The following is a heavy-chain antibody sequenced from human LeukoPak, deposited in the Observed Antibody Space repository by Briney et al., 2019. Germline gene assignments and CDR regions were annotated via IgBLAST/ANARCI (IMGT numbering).Heavy chain of an antibody. J-gene: IGHJ4*02. Sequence: GGSLRLSCAASGFTFSSYGMHWVRQAPGKGLEWVAVISYDGSNKYYADSVKGRFTISRDNSKNTLYLQMNSLRAEDTAVYYCAKDLGSITGTLREYFDYWGQGTLVTVSS. CDR1: GFTFSSYG. D-gene: IGHD1-20*01. CDR2: ISYDGSNK. CDR3: AKDLGSITGTLREYFDY. V-gene: IGHV3-30*18.